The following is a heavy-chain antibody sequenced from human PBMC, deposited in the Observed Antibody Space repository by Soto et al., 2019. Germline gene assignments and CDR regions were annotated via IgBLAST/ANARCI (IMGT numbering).Heavy chain of an antibody. Sequence: EVQLLESGGGLVQPGGSLRLSCAASAFTFSNFSLSWVRQAPGQGLEWVSSISDNGYYPHYAKSVRGRFTISRDKNKNTLYLQMDNLRGDDTAVYYCAKATSSGQYYEYYFDFWGQGTLVTVSS. D-gene: IGHD3-3*01. CDR2: ISDNGYYP. CDR1: AFTFSNFS. V-gene: IGHV3-23*01. J-gene: IGHJ4*02. CDR3: AKATSSGQYYEYYFDF.